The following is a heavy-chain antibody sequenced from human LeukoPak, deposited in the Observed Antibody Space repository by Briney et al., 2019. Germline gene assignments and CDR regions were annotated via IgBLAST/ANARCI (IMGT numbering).Heavy chain of an antibody. CDR3: AKIVDNGGCDG. D-gene: IGHD3-22*01. CDR1: GFTFSSYG. J-gene: IGHJ4*02. Sequence: PGGSLRLSCVASGFTFSSYGMSWVRQAPGRGLDWVSSISGSGVSTYYADSVKGRFTISRDNSKNTLYLQMNSLRAEDTAIYYCAKIVDNGGCDGWGQGTLVTVSS. V-gene: IGHV3-23*01. CDR2: ISGSGVST.